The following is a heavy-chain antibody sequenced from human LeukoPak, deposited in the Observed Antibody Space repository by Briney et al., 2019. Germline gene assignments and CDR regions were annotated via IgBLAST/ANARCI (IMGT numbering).Heavy chain of an antibody. V-gene: IGHV4-38-2*02. D-gene: IGHD3-22*01. J-gene: IGHJ4*02. CDR2: IYHSGST. Sequence: SETLSLTCTVSGYSISSGYYWGWIRQPPGKGLEWIGSIYHSGSTYYNPSLKSRVTISVDTSKNQFSLKLSSVTAADTAVYYCARGAIYYYGSSGYYYYFDYWGQGTLVTVSS. CDR3: ARGAIYYYGSSGYYYYFDY. CDR1: GYSISSGYY.